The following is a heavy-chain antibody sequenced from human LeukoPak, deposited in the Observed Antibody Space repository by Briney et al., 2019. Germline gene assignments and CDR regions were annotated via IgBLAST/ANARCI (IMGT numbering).Heavy chain of an antibody. Sequence: PGGSLRLSCAASGFTFSSYGTHWVRQAPGKGLEWVAFIRYDGSNKYYADSVKGRFTISRDNSKNTLYLQMNSLRAEDTAVYYCAKDKGPNNWNDVWYFDYWGQGTLVTVSS. J-gene: IGHJ4*02. V-gene: IGHV3-30*02. CDR1: GFTFSSYG. CDR2: IRYDGSNK. D-gene: IGHD1-20*01. CDR3: AKDKGPNNWNDVWYFDY.